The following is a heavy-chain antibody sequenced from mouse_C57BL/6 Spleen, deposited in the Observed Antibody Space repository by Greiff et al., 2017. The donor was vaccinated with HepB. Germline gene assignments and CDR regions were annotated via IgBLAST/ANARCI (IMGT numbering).Heavy chain of an antibody. CDR2: INPNNGGT. Sequence: VQLQQSGPELVKPGASVKISCKASGYTFTDYYMNWVKQSHGKSLEWIGDINPNNGGTSYNQKFKGKATLTVDKSSSTAYMELRSLTSEDSAVYYCAREGITTVASLRYFDVWGTGTTVTVSS. D-gene: IGHD1-1*01. CDR1: GYTFTDYY. J-gene: IGHJ1*03. V-gene: IGHV1-26*01. CDR3: AREGITTVASLRYFDV.